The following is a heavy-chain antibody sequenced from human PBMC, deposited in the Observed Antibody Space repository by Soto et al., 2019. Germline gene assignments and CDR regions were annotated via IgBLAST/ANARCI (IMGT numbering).Heavy chain of an antibody. CDR2: IYHSGST. CDR3: ARDSGSYSGNAFDI. Sequence: SETLSLTCAVSGGSISSRNWWSFVRQPPGKGLEWIGEIYHSGSTNYNPSLKSRVTISVDKSKNQFSLKLSSVTAADTAVYYCARDSGSYSGNAFDIWGQGTMVTVSS. CDR1: GGSISSRNW. D-gene: IGHD1-26*01. J-gene: IGHJ3*02. V-gene: IGHV4-4*02.